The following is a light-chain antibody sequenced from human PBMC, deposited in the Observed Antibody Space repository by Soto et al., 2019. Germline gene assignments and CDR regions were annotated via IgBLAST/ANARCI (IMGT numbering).Light chain of an antibody. Sequence: QSVLTQPPSVSAAPGQKVTISCSGSSSNIGNNYVSWYQQLPGTAPKLLIYDNNKRPSGIPDRFSGSQSGTSATLGITGLQTGDEADYYCGTWDSSLSAWVVGGGTKLTV. J-gene: IGLJ3*02. CDR3: GTWDSSLSAWV. CDR1: SSNIGNNY. CDR2: DNN. V-gene: IGLV1-51*01.